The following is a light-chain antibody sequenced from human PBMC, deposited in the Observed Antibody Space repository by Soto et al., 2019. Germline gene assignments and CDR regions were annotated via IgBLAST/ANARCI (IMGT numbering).Light chain of an antibody. CDR3: QQYGSSPHT. CDR1: QSVSGSS. J-gene: IGKJ1*01. CDR2: GAS. Sequence: EIVLTQSPGTLSLSPGERATLSCRASQSVSGSSLAWYQHKPGQPPRLLIYGASSRATGIPDRFSGSGSGTDFTLTISRLEPEDFAVYYCQQYGSSPHTFGHGTKVEIK. V-gene: IGKV3-20*01.